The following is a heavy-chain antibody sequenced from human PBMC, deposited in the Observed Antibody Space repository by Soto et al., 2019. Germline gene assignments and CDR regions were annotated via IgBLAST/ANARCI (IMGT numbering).Heavy chain of an antibody. J-gene: IGHJ6*03. CDR1: GGSISSSSYY. CDR2: IYYSGST. CDR3: ATGRATVTTYYYYYMDV. V-gene: IGHV4-39*01. Sequence: SETLSLTCTVSGGSISSSSYYWGWIRQPPGKGLEWIGSIYYSGSTYYNPSLKSRVTISVDTSKNQFSLKLSSVTAADTAVYYCATGRATVTTYYYYYMDVWGKGTTVTVSS. D-gene: IGHD4-4*01.